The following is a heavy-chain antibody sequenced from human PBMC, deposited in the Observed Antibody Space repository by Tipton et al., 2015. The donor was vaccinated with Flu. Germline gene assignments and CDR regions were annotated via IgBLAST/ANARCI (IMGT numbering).Heavy chain of an antibody. CDR1: GYTFTSYG. CDR3: ARVVAVTTPYYYYGMDV. Sequence: QLVQSGAEVKKPGASVKVSCKASGYTFTSYGISWVRQAPGQGLEWMGWISAYNGNTNYAQKLQGRVTMTTDTSTSTAYMELRGLRSDDTAVYYCARVVAVTTPYYYYGMDVWGQGTTVTVSS. J-gene: IGHJ6*02. CDR2: ISAYNGNT. D-gene: IGHD4-11*01. V-gene: IGHV1-18*01.